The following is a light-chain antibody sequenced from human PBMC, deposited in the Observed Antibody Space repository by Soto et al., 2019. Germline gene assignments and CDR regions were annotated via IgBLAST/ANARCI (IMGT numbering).Light chain of an antibody. CDR1: QSISLW. V-gene: IGKV1-5*01. CDR2: DVS. J-gene: IGKJ1*01. CDR3: QQYNDYPWT. Sequence: DIQMTQSPSTLSASVGDRVTITCRASQSISLWLAWYQQKPGKAPNLLIYDVSTLQSGVPSRFSGSGSGTEFTLTISRLQPDDFATYSCQQYNDYPWTFGQGTKVEIK.